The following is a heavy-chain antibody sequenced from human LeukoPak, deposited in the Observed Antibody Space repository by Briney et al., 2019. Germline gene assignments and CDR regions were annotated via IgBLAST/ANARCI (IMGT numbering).Heavy chain of an antibody. D-gene: IGHD3-10*01. CDR2: IYHSGST. V-gene: IGHV4-38-2*02. CDR1: GYSISSGYY. CDR3: AREGVGGIWFDP. J-gene: IGHJ5*02. Sequence: PSETLSLTCTVSGYSISSGYYWGWIRQPPGKGLEWIGSIYHSGSTYYNPSLKSRVTISVDTSKNQFSLKLSSVTAADTAVYYCAREGVGGIWFDPWGQGTLVTVSS.